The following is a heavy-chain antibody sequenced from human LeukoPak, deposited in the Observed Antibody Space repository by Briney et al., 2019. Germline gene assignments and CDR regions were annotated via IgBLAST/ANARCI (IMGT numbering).Heavy chain of an antibody. CDR1: GYTFTSYD. CDR3: ARARSRASTWYWDH. Sequence: ASVKVSCEASGYTFTSYDINWVRQATGQGPEWMGWISTLYGNKNFAQKFQGRVTMTSDTSTSTAYLELASLTSDDSAIYYCARARSRASTWYWDHWGQGTLVTVSS. V-gene: IGHV1-18*01. D-gene: IGHD2-8*02. J-gene: IGHJ4*02. CDR2: ISTLYGNK.